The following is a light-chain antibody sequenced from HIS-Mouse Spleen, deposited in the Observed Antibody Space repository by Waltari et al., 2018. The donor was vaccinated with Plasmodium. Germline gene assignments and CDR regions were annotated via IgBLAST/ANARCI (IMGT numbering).Light chain of an antibody. CDR1: QSISSW. Sequence: DIQMTQSPSTLSASVGDRVTNTCRASQSISSWLAWYQQKPGKAPKLLIYKASSLERGVPSRFSGSGSGTEFTLTISSLQPDDFATYYCKQYNSYYTFGQGTKLEIK. V-gene: IGKV1-5*03. CDR3: KQYNSYYT. J-gene: IGKJ2*01. CDR2: KAS.